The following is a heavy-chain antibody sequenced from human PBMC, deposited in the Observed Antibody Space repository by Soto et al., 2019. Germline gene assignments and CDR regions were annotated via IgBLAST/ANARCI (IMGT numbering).Heavy chain of an antibody. Sequence: SETLSLTCSVAGGSINSGDYRWTWIRQPPGKGLEWIGAVYYSGSTYYNPSLKSRITISVDTSKNQFSLSLRSVTAADTAVYYCARDFSTPSGGMDVWGQGTMVTVSS. V-gene: IGHV4-30-4*01. D-gene: IGHD3-3*02. CDR3: ARDFSTPSGGMDV. J-gene: IGHJ6*02. CDR1: GGSINSGDYR. CDR2: VYYSGST.